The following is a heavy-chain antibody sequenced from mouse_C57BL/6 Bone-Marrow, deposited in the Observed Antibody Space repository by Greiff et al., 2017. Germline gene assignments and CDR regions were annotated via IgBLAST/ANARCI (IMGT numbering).Heavy chain of an antibody. CDR1: GYSFTSSY. CDR2: IYPGSGNT. J-gene: IGHJ4*01. V-gene: IGHV1-66*01. D-gene: IGHD2-4*01. Sequence: QVQLKQSGPELVKPGASVKISCKASGYSFTSSYIHWVKQRPGQGLEWIGWIYPGSGNTKYNEKFKGKATLTADTSSSTAYMQLSSLTSEDSAVYYCARYDYGGMDYWGQGTSVTVSS. CDR3: ARYDYGGMDY.